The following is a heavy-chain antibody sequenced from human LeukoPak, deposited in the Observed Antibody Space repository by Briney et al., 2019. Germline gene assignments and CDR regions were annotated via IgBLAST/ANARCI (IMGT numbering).Heavy chain of an antibody. J-gene: IGHJ4*02. V-gene: IGHV3-11*05. CDR1: GFTFSDYY. Sequence: GGSLRLSCTTSGFTFSDYYMSWIRQAPGKGLEWVSYISSSSTYTKYADSVKGRFTIFRDNAKNSLFLQMNSLRAEDTAVYYCARAGGGSASYFAYWGQGALVTVSS. CDR2: ISSSSTYT. CDR3: ARAGGGSASYFAY. D-gene: IGHD6-19*01.